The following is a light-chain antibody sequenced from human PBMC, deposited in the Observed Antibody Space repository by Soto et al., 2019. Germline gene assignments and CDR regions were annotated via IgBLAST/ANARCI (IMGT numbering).Light chain of an antibody. CDR1: QDISKN. CDR3: QQYDNLLPIT. J-gene: IGKJ5*01. CDR2: DAS. V-gene: IGKV1-33*01. Sequence: IQMTQSPSSLSASVGDRVTITCQASQDISKNLNWYQQKLGKAPKLLIYDASSLQTGVPSRFSESGSATHFTFTIRSLQPEDIATYYCQQYDNLLPITFGQGTRLEIK.